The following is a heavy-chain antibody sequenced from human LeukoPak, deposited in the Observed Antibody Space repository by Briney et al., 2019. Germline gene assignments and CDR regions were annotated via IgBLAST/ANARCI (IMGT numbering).Heavy chain of an antibody. Sequence: SETLSLTCAVYGGSFSGYYWSWIRQPPGKGLEWIGEINHSGSTSYNPSLKSRVTISVDTSKNQFSLKLSSVTAADTAVYYCARVHDILTGYFWINGMDVWGQGTTVTVSS. V-gene: IGHV4-34*01. CDR1: GGSFSGYY. J-gene: IGHJ6*02. CDR3: ARVHDILTGYFWINGMDV. D-gene: IGHD3-9*01. CDR2: INHSGST.